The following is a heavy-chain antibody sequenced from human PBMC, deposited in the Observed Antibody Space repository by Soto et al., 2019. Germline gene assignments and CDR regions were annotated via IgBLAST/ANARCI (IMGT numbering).Heavy chain of an antibody. J-gene: IGHJ4*02. V-gene: IGHV3-23*01. D-gene: IGHD3-22*01. CDR3: AKSPYYYDSSGYYFDY. Sequence: GGSLRLSCAASGFTFSSYAMSWVRQAPGKGLEWVSAISGSGGSTYYADSVKGRFTISRDNSKNTLYLQMNSLRAEDTAVYYCAKSPYYYDSSGYYFDYWGQGTLVTV. CDR1: GFTFSSYA. CDR2: ISGSGGST.